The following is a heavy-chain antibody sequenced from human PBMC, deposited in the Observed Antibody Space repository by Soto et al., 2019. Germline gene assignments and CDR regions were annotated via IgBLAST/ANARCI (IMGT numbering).Heavy chain of an antibody. CDR1: GFTFSSYA. J-gene: IGHJ4*02. CDR3: AREITGTTDY. CDR2: ISYDGCNK. D-gene: IGHD1-7*01. Sequence: QVQLVESGGGVVQPGRSLRLSCAASGFTFSSYAMHWVRQAPGKGLEWVAVISYDGCNKYYADSVKGRFTISRDNSKNTLYLQMNSLRAEDTAVYYCAREITGTTDYWGQGTLVTVSS. V-gene: IGHV3-30-3*01.